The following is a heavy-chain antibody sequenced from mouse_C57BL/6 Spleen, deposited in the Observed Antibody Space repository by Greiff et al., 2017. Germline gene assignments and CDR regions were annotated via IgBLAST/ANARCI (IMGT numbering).Heavy chain of an antibody. J-gene: IGHJ3*01. D-gene: IGHD2-4*01. Sequence: QVQLKQSGAELVRPGTSVKMSCKASGYTFTNYWIGWAKQRPGHGLEWIGDIYPGGGYTNYNEKFKGKATLTADKSSSTAYMQFSSLTSEDSAIYYCARVGGYDSAWFAYWGQGTLVTVSA. CDR3: ARVGGYDSAWFAY. CDR2: IYPGGGYT. V-gene: IGHV1-63*01. CDR1: GYTFTNYW.